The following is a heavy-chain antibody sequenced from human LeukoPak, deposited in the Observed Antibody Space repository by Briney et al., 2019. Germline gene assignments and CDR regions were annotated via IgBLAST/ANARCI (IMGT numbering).Heavy chain of an antibody. CDR3: ARSRESVDNDRYFDL. CDR1: GGSISSGDYY. D-gene: IGHD4-23*01. J-gene: IGHJ2*01. CDR2: IYYSGST. Sequence: SETLSLTCTVSGGSISSGDYYWSWIRQPPGKGLEWIGYIYYSGSTNYNPSLKSRVTISVDTSKNQFSLKLSSVTAADTAVYYCARSRESVDNDRYFDLWGRGTLVTVSS. V-gene: IGHV4-61*08.